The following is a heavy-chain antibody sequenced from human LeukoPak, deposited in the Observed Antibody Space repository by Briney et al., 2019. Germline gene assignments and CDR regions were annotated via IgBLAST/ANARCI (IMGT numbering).Heavy chain of an antibody. D-gene: IGHD1-26*01. CDR2: INPNSGGT. V-gene: IGHV1-2*02. Sequence: GASVKVSCKASGYTFTGYYMHWVRQAPGQGLEWMGWINPNSGGTNYAQKFQGRVTMTRDTSISTAYMELSRLRSDDTAVYYCARDWGGVGARDDAFDIWGQGTMVTVSS. J-gene: IGHJ3*02. CDR1: GYTFTGYY. CDR3: ARDWGGVGARDDAFDI.